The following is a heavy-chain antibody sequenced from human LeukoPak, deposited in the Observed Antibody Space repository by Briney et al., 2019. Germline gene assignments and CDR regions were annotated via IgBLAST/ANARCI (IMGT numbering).Heavy chain of an antibody. D-gene: IGHD3-3*01. CDR3: ARAPSEIGGYYPEYFRH. J-gene: IGHJ1*01. CDR1: GFTFSTYW. Sequence: PGGSLRLSCAASGFTFSTYWMHWVRQAPGKGLVWVSRIKSDGSTNYADSVKGRFTISRDNAKNTLSLQMNSLRPEDTGVYYCARAPSEIGGYYPEYFRHWGQGTLVTVSS. V-gene: IGHV3-74*01. CDR2: IKSDGST.